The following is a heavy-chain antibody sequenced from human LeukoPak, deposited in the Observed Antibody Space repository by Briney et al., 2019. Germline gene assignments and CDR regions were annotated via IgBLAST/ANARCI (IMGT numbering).Heavy chain of an antibody. V-gene: IGHV1-2*02. CDR1: GYTLSDYY. CDR3: ARVPIEWSNLYFDY. J-gene: IGHJ4*02. CDR2: INPNTGAT. D-gene: IGHD2-8*01. Sequence: ASVKVSCKASGYTLSDYYVHWVRQAPGQGLEWMGMINPNTGATKTAQKFQGRVTMTGDTSINTASTELTSLTSGDAAVYYCARVPIEWSNLYFDYWGQGTHVTVS.